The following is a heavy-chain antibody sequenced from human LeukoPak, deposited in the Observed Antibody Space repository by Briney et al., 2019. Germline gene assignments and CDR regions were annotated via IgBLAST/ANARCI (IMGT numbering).Heavy chain of an antibody. CDR3: ASGWYRAFDI. V-gene: IGHV4-59*01. Sequence: SETLSLTCTVSGGSISSYYWSWIGQPPGKGLEWFGYIYYSGSTNYNPSLKSRVTISVDTSKNQFSLKLSSVTAADTAVYYCASGWYRAFDIWGQGTMVTVSS. CDR2: IYYSGST. J-gene: IGHJ3*02. D-gene: IGHD6-19*01. CDR1: GGSISSYY.